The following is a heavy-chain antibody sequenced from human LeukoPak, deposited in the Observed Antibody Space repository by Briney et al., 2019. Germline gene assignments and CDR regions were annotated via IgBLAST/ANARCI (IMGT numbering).Heavy chain of an antibody. CDR3: ARDPRYCSGGSCYGYNWFDP. J-gene: IGHJ5*02. CDR2: INPNSGGA. CDR1: GYTFTGYY. D-gene: IGHD2-15*01. Sequence: ASVKVSCKASGYTFTGYYMHWVRQAPGQGLEWMGWINPNSGGANYAQKFQGRVTMTRDTSISTAYMELSRLRSDDTAVYYRARDPRYCSGGSCYGYNWFDPWGQGTLVTVSS. V-gene: IGHV1-2*02.